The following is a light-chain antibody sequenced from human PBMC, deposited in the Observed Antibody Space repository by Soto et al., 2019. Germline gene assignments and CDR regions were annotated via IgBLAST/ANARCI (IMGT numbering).Light chain of an antibody. CDR2: KAS. CDR1: QTISSW. J-gene: IGKJ1*01. CDR3: QHYNSYSEA. Sequence: DIQMTQSPSTLSGSVGDRVTITCRASQTISSWLAWYQQKPGKAPKLLIYKASTLKSGVPSRFSGSGSGTEFTLPISSLKADDFATYYCQHYNSYSEAFGQGTKVELK. V-gene: IGKV1-5*03.